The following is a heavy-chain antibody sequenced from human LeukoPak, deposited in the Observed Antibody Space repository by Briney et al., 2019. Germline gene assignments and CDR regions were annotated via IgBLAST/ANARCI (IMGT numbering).Heavy chain of an antibody. J-gene: IGHJ3*02. V-gene: IGHV3-21*01. D-gene: IGHD2-21*01. Sequence: TGGSLRLSCAASGFTFSDYTMNWVRLAPGKGLEWVSSISGSSNYIYYADSVEGRFTISRGNAKNSLFLQMNSLRVEDTAVYYCARDESGDNDAFDIWGQGTMVTVSS. CDR3: ARDESGDNDAFDI. CDR2: ISGSSNYI. CDR1: GFTFSDYT.